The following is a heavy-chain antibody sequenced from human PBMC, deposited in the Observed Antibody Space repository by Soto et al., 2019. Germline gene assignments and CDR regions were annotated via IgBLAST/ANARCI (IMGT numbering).Heavy chain of an antibody. J-gene: IGHJ6*03. CDR3: AKDSLYDFWSGFLPNGDYYYYYMDV. D-gene: IGHD3-3*01. V-gene: IGHV3-30*18. CDR1: GFTFSSYG. CDR2: ISYDGSNK. Sequence: QVQLVESGGGVVQPGRSLRLSCAASGFTFSSYGMHWVRQAPGKGLEWVAVISYDGSNKYYADSVKGRFTISRDNSKNTLYLQMNSLRAEDTAVYYCAKDSLYDFWSGFLPNGDYYYYYMDVWGKGTTVTVSS.